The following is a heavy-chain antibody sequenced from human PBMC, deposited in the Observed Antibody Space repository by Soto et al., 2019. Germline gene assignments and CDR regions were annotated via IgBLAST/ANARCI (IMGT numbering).Heavy chain of an antibody. V-gene: IGHV2-5*02. CDR3: AHTVLRTVFRLVTTTATYFDL. CDR2: IYWDDDK. J-gene: IGHJ4*02. CDR1: GFSLTTSGVG. Sequence: QITLNESGPTQVKPRQTLTLTCTFSGFSLTTSGVGVGWIRQSPGKAPEWLALIYWDDDKRYSPSLKSRLTISKDTAKNQVVLTMADWDPADTATYCCAHTVLRTVFRLVTTTATYFDLWGQGTPIAVSS. D-gene: IGHD3-3*01.